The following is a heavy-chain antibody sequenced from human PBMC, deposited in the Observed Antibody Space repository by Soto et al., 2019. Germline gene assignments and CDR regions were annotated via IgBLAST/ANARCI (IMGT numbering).Heavy chain of an antibody. Sequence: EVQLVESGGGLVQPGGSLKLSCAASGFTFSGSAMHWVRQAYGKGLEWVGRIRSKANSYATAYAASVKGRFTISRDESKNTAYLQMSSLKTEDTAVYYCTMEIYGIYFYYYYYMYVWGKGTTVTVSS. J-gene: IGHJ6*03. CDR2: IRSKANSYAT. D-gene: IGHD1-1*01. CDR1: GFTFSGSA. V-gene: IGHV3-73*01. CDR3: TMEIYGIYFYYYYYMYV.